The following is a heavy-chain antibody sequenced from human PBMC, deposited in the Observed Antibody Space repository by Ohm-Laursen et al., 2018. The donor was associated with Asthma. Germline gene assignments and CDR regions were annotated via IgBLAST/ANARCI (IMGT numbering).Heavy chain of an antibody. Sequence: SLRLSCTASGFTFSNAWMSWVRQAPGKGLEWVGRIKSKTDGGTTDYAAPVKGRFTISRDDSKNTLYLQMNSLKTKDTAVYYCTTRIAVYPLFFDYWGQGTLVTVSS. CDR3: TTRIAVYPLFFDY. J-gene: IGHJ4*02. D-gene: IGHD6-19*01. CDR1: GFTFSNAW. V-gene: IGHV3-15*01. CDR2: IKSKTDGGTT.